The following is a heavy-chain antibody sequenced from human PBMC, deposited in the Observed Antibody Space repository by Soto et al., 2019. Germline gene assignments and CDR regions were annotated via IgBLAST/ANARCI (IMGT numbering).Heavy chain of an antibody. V-gene: IGHV3-7*01. Sequence: EVQLVESGAGLVQPGGSLRLCCAASGFTFSSYWMSWVRQAPGKGLEWVANIKQDGSEKYYVDSVKGRFTISRDNAKNSLYLQMNSLRVEDTAVYYCARDNSSSSFYLDYWGQGTLVTVSS. J-gene: IGHJ4*02. CDR3: ARDNSSSSFYLDY. CDR1: GFTFSSYW. CDR2: IKQDGSEK. D-gene: IGHD6-13*01.